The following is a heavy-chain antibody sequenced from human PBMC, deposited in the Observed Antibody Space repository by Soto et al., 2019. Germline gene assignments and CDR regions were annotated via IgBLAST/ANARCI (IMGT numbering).Heavy chain of an antibody. J-gene: IGHJ6*02. CDR1: GLDFSSEV. D-gene: IGHD1-26*01. CDR2: ISGSGRTI. CDR3: AKVGPSYYYGMDV. Sequence: GGSVRLSCAASGLDFSSEVMCWVRQAPGKGLEWVSPISGSGRTIYHADSMRGRFAISRDNSKNSLYLQLNNLRVDDTAVYYCAKVGPSYYYGMDVWGQGTTVTVSS. V-gene: IGHV3-23*01.